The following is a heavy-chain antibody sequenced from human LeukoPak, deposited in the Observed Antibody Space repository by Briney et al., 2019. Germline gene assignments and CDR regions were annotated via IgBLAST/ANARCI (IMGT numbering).Heavy chain of an antibody. D-gene: IGHD2-2*01. J-gene: IGHJ5*02. CDR2: INHSGST. Sequence: PSETLSLTCAVYGGPFSGYYWSWIRQPPGKGLEWIGEINHSGSTNYNPSLKSRVTISVDTSKNQFSLKLSSVTAADTAVYYCAIHIVVVPAAKKKNWFDPWGQGTLVTVSS. CDR3: AIHIVVVPAAKKKNWFDP. CDR1: GGPFSGYY. V-gene: IGHV4-34*01.